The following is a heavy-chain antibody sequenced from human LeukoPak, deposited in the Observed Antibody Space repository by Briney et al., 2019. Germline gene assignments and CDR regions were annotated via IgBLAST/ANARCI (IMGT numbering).Heavy chain of an antibody. V-gene: IGHV5-51*01. J-gene: IGHJ4*02. CDR2: IYPGDSDT. D-gene: IGHD2-15*01. Sequence: GESLKISCQGSGYSFTSYWIGWVRQMPGKGLEWMGIIYPGDSDTRYSPSFQGQVTISADKSISTAYLQWSSLKASDTAMYYCARQEGYCSGGSCYLYYWGQGTLVTVSS. CDR3: ARQEGYCSGGSCYLYY. CDR1: GYSFTSYW.